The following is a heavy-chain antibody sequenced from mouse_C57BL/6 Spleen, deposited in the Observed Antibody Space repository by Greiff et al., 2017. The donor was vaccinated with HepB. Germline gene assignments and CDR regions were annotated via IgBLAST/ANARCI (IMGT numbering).Heavy chain of an antibody. V-gene: IGHV1-4*01. J-gene: IGHJ4*01. CDR1: GYTFTSYT. CDR3: ARSGYKDYAMDY. Sequence: VMLVESGAELARPGASVKMSCKASGYTFTSYTMHWVKQRPGQGLEWIGYINPSSGYTKYNQKFKDKATLTADKSSSTAYMQLSSLTSEDSAVYYCARSGYKDYAMDYWGQGTSVTVSS. D-gene: IGHD1-3*01. CDR2: INPSSGYT.